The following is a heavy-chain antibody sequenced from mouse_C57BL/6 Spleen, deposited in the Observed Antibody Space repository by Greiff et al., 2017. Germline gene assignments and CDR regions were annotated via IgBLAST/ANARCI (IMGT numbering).Heavy chain of an antibody. D-gene: IGHD6-1*01. CDR3: ETTGSIYAMDY. Sequence: EVQLLESGPELVKPGASVKISCKASGYSFTDYNMNWVKQSNGKSLEWIGVINPNYGTTSYNQKFKGKATLTVDKSSSTAYMQLHSLTSEDSEFYDCETTGSIYAMDYWGQGTSVTVSS. V-gene: IGHV1-39*01. CDR1: GYSFTDYN. CDR2: INPNYGTT. J-gene: IGHJ4*01.